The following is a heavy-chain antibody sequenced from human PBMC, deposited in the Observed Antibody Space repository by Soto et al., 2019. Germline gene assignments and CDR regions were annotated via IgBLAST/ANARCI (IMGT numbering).Heavy chain of an antibody. CDR2: INAGNGNT. D-gene: IGHD3-10*01. CDR3: ARVPVWFGESSFDY. CDR1: GYTFTSYA. V-gene: IGHV1-3*01. Sequence: GASVKVSCKASGYTFTSYAMHWVRQAPGQRLEWMGWINAGNGNTKYSQKFQGSVTITRDTSASTAYMELSSLRSEDTAVYYCARVPVWFGESSFDYWGQGTLVTVSS. J-gene: IGHJ4*02.